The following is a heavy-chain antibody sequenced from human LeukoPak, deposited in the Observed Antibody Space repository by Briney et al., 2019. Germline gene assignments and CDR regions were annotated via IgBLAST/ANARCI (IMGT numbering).Heavy chain of an antibody. Sequence: GRSLRLSCAASGFTFDDYAMHWVRQAPGKGLEWVSGISWNSGSIGYADSVKGRFTISRDNAKNSLYLQMNSLRAEDTALYCCAKDLTYSSSSGFDYWGQGTLVTVSS. D-gene: IGHD6-6*01. J-gene: IGHJ4*02. CDR3: AKDLTYSSSSGFDY. CDR1: GFTFDDYA. CDR2: ISWNSGSI. V-gene: IGHV3-9*01.